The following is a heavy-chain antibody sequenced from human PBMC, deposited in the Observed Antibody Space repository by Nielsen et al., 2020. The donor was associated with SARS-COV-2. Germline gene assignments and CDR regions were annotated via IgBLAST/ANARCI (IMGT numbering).Heavy chain of an antibody. J-gene: IGHJ3*02. V-gene: IGHV5-10-1*01. CDR1: GYSFTSYW. CDR3: ARSGIQLWTDAFDI. D-gene: IGHD5-18*01. CDR2: IDPSDSYT. Sequence: GESLKISCKGSGYSFTSYWISWVRQMPGKGLEWMGRIDPSDSYTNYSPSFQGHVTITAGKSISTAYLQWSSLKASDTAMYYCARSGIQLWTDAFDIWGQGTMVTVSS.